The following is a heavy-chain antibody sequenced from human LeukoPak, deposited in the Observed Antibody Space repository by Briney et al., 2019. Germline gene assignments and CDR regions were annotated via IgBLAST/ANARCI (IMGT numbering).Heavy chain of an antibody. V-gene: IGHV3-23*01. CDR2: ISGSGGST. CDR1: GFTFSSYT. D-gene: IGHD3-10*01. CDR3: AKIDGSGTLDAFDI. Sequence: PGGSLRLSCAASGFTFSSYTMTWVRQAPEKGLEWVSAISGSGGSTYYADSVRGRFTISRDNSKNTLSLQMNSLRAEDTAVYYCAKIDGSGTLDAFDIWGQGTMVTVSS. J-gene: IGHJ3*02.